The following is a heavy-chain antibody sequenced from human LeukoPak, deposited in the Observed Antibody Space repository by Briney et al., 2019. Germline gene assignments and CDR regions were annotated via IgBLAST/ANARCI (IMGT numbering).Heavy chain of an antibody. J-gene: IGHJ6*03. V-gene: IGHV3-7*01. CDR1: GFTFSSYG. Sequence: PGGSLRLSCAASGFTFSSYGMHWVRQAPGKGLEWVANIKQDGSEKYYVDSVKGRFTISRDNAKNSLYLQMNSLRAEDTAVYYCARDFENRLGYSYGYPYYYYMDVWGKGTTVTVSS. CDR3: ARDFENRLGYSYGYPYYYYMDV. D-gene: IGHD5-18*01. CDR2: IKQDGSEK.